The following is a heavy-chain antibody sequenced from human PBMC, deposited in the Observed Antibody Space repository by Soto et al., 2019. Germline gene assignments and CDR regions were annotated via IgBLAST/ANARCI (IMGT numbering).Heavy chain of an antibody. CDR1: GFTFSSYG. CDR2: ISHDGSNK. D-gene: IGHD1-26*01. Sequence: QVQLVESGGGVVQPRRSLRLSCAASGFTFSSYGMHWVRQAPGKGLERVAVISHDGSNKYYADSVKGRFTISRDNSKNTLYLQMNSLRAEDTAVYYCAKDGGSYSQYYFDYWGQGTLVTVSS. CDR3: AKDGGSYSQYYFDY. J-gene: IGHJ4*02. V-gene: IGHV3-30*18.